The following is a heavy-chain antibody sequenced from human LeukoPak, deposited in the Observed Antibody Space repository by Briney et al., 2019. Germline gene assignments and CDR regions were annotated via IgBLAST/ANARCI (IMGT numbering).Heavy chain of an antibody. CDR1: GFTFSNYW. D-gene: IGHD3-22*01. V-gene: IGHV3-7*04. CDR2: IKQDGSEK. Sequence: PGGSLRLSCAASGFTFSNYWMSWVRQAPGKGLEWVANIKQDGSEKHYVDSVKGRFTISRDNAKNSLFLQMNSLRVEDTAVYYCARDNYYDSSGYYFGRGSRRYYFDYWGQGTLVTVSS. CDR3: ARDNYYDSSGYYFGRGSRRYYFDY. J-gene: IGHJ4*02.